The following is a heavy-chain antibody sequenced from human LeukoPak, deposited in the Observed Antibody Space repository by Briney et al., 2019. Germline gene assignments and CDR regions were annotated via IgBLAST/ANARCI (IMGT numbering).Heavy chain of an antibody. CDR1: GFTFGDYA. J-gene: IGHJ5*02. D-gene: IGHD3-22*01. CDR3: AKDQGSSGYYYVSWFDP. Sequence: GGSLRLSCAASGFTFGDYAMHWVRQAPGKGLEWVSLISGDGGSTYYADSVKGRFTISRDNSKNSLYLQMNSLRTEDTALYYCAKDQGSSGYYYVSWFDPWGQGTLVTVSS. CDR2: ISGDGGST. V-gene: IGHV3-43*02.